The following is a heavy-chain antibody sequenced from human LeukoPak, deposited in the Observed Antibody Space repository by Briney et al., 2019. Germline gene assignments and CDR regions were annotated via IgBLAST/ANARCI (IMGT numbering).Heavy chain of an antibody. V-gene: IGHV3-21*01. CDR3: AREYYGFDY. CDR2: ISTTSGYI. Sequence: GGSLRLSCAASGFTFSSYEMNWVRQAPGKGLEWVSSISTTSGYIYYSDSVKGRFTISRDNAKNSLYLQMNSLRAEDTAVYYCAREYYGFDYWGQGTLVTVSS. D-gene: IGHD3-10*01. CDR1: GFTFSSYE. J-gene: IGHJ4*02.